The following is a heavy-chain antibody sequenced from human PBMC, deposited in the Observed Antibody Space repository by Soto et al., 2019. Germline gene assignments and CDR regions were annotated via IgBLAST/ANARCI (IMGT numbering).Heavy chain of an antibody. V-gene: IGHV3-48*01. D-gene: IGHD2-2*01. Sequence: EVQVVESGGGLVQPGGSLRLSCAASGFTFSRYSMNWVRQAPGKGLEWVSYISSSSSIIYYADSVKGRFTISRDNAKNSLYLQMDSLRVEDTAVYYCARDSLTEYCSSTRCIDYWGQGTLVTVSS. J-gene: IGHJ4*02. CDR1: GFTFSRYS. CDR2: ISSSSSII. CDR3: ARDSLTEYCSSTRCIDY.